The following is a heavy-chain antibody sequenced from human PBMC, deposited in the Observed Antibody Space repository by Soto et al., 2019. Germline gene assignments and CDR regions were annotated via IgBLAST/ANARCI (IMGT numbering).Heavy chain of an antibody. CDR2: IYYSGST. CDR3: ARGLYSLAGNGNFDY. D-gene: IGHD6-19*01. CDR1: GGSISSYY. J-gene: IGHJ4*02. Sequence: SETLSLTCTVSGGSISSYYWSWIRQPPGKGLEWIGYIYYSGSTNYNPSLKSRVTISVDTSKNQFSLKLSSVTAADTAVYYCARGLYSLAGNGNFDYWGQGTLVTVSS. V-gene: IGHV4-59*01.